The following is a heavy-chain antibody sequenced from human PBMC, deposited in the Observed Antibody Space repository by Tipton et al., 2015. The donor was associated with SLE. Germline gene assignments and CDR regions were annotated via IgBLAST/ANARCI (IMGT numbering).Heavy chain of an antibody. CDR1: GGSIRSYY. CDR3: ARGPPFMEWDRNWFDP. D-gene: IGHD3-3*02. CDR2: IYHSGIT. V-gene: IGHV4-59*01. J-gene: IGHJ5*02. Sequence: TLSLTCTVSGGSIRSYYWTWNRHTTGKRLEWIAYIYHSGITNYNPSLQSRVTISVDRSKNQFYLKLTSVTAADTAVYYCARGPPFMEWDRNWFDPWGQGTQVTVSS.